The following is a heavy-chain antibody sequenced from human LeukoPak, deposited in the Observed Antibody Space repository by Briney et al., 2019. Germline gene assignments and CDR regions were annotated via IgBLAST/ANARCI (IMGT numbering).Heavy chain of an antibody. CDR2: INPSGDPT. CDR3: ARVRYRLAETYINY. CDR1: GYTFTSYY. J-gene: IGHJ4*02. Sequence: GASVKVSCKASGYTFTSYYMHWVRQAPGQGLEWVGIINPSGDPTTYAQKFQGRVTMTSDMSTSTVYMELSSLRSEDTAVYYCARVRYRLAETYINYWGQGTLVTVSS. D-gene: IGHD3-16*01. V-gene: IGHV1-46*01.